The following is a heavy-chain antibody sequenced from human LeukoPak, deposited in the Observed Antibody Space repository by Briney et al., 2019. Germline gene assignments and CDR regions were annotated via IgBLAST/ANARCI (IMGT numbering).Heavy chain of an antibody. J-gene: IGHJ6*02. D-gene: IGHD4-17*01. Sequence: PGGSLRLSCAASGFSFSSYWMYWVRQAPGKGLVWVSRINSDGSNTNYADSVKGRFTISRDNAKNTLYLQMNTLRAEDTAVYYCARDLSTVTTYSAQRYYYYHAMDVWGRGTTVTVSS. V-gene: IGHV3-74*01. CDR3: ARDLSTVTTYSAQRYYYYHAMDV. CDR2: INSDGSNT. CDR1: GFSFSSYW.